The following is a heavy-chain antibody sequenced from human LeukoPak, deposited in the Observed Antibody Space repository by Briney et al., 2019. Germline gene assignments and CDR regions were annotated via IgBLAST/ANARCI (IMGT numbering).Heavy chain of an antibody. D-gene: IGHD3-22*01. CDR1: GGSISSYY. CDR3: AREPYYYDNRKDAFDI. V-gene: IGHV4-59*01. Sequence: SETLSLTYTVSGGSISSYYWSWIRQPPGKGLEWIGYIYYSGSTNYNPSLKSRVTISVDTSKNQFSLKLSSVTAADTAVYYCAREPYYYDNRKDAFDIWGQGTMVTVSS. CDR2: IYYSGST. J-gene: IGHJ3*02.